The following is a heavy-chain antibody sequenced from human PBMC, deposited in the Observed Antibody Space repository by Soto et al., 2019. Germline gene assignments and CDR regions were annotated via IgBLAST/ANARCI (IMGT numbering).Heavy chain of an antibody. V-gene: IGHV3-23*01. CDR3: AKEGARSTVPRGHFDY. CDR2: ISGSGGST. CDR1: GFTFSSYA. Sequence: PGGSLRLSCAASGFTFSSYAMSWVRQAPGKGLEWVSAISGSGGSTYYADSVKGRFTISRDNSKNTLYLQMNSLRAEDTAVYYCAKEGARSTVPRGHFDYWGQGTLVTVSS. J-gene: IGHJ4*02. D-gene: IGHD4-4*01.